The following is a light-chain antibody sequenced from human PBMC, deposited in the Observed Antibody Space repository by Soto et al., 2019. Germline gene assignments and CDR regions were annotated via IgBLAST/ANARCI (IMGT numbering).Light chain of an antibody. CDR3: QPYNNWPLT. CDR2: RAS. Sequence: EIVMTQSPATLSVSPGERATLSCRAGQSVSSNLAWYQQKPGQAPRLLIYRASTRATGIPARFSGSGSGTEFTLTISSLQSEDIAIYYCQPYNNWPLTFGGGTKVESK. CDR1: QSVSSN. J-gene: IGKJ4*01. V-gene: IGKV3-15*01.